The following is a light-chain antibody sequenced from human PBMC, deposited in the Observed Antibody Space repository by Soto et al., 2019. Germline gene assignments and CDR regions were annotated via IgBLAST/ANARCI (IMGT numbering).Light chain of an antibody. CDR1: QTISSG. CDR2: GAS. V-gene: IGKV3-15*01. CDR3: QQYNNWPPTT. Sequence: EIVLTQSPGTLSLSPGEGATLSCRASQTISSGSLAWYQQKPGQAPRLLIYGASTRAPGIPARFSGSGAGTEFTLTISSLQSEDFAVYYCQQYNNWPPTTFGQGTRLEIK. J-gene: IGKJ5*01.